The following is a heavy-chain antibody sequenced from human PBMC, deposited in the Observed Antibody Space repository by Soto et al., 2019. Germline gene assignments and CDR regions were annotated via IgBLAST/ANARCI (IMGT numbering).Heavy chain of an antibody. V-gene: IGHV5-51*01. CDR2: IYPGDSDT. Sequence: GESLKISCKGSGYSFTSYWIGWVRQMPGKGLEWMGIIYPGDSDTRYSPSFQGQVTISADKSISTAYLQWSSLKASDTAMYYCARHDLPGKGGGSNYYYYGMDVWGQGTTVTVSS. CDR1: GYSFTSYW. CDR3: ARHDLPGKGGGSNYYYYGMDV. D-gene: IGHD1-26*01. J-gene: IGHJ6*02.